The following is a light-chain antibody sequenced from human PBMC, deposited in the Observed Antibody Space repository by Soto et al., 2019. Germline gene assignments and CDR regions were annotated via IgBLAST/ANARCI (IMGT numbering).Light chain of an antibody. V-gene: IGLV2-23*01. CDR3: YSHAGSSTFV. J-gene: IGLJ1*01. Sequence: QSVLTQPASVSGSPGQSITISCTGTSSDVGSYNLVSWYQQHPGKAPKLMIYEGSKRPSGVSNRFSGSKSGNTASLTISGLQAEDEADYYCYSHAGSSTFVFGTGTKVTV. CDR1: SSDVGSYNL. CDR2: EGS.